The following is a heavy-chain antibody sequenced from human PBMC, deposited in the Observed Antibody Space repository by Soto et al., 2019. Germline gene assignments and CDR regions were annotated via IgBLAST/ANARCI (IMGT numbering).Heavy chain of an antibody. CDR3: AREEAYEYPFFYYYYMDV. CDR2: INAGNGNT. D-gene: IGHD2-8*01. V-gene: IGHV1-3*01. J-gene: IGHJ6*03. Sequence: ASVKVSCKASGYTFTSYAMHWVSQAPGQRLEWMGWINAGNGNTKYPQKFQGRVTITRDTSASTAYMELSSLRSEDTAVYYCAREEAYEYPFFYYYYMDVWGKGTTVTVSS. CDR1: GYTFTSYA.